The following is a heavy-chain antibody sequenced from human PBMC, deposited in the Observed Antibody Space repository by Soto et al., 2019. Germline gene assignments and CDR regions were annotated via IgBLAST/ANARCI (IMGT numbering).Heavy chain of an antibody. J-gene: IGHJ4*02. CDR2: ISYDGSNK. D-gene: IGHD3-22*01. Sequence: QVQLVESGGGVVQPGRSLRLSCAASGFTFSSYGMHWVRQAPGKGLEWVAVISYDGSNKYYADSVKGRFTISRDNSKNTLYLQMNSLRAEDTAVYYCAKDLQITMIVVVIGLEFDYWGQGTLVTVSS. CDR1: GFTFSSYG. V-gene: IGHV3-30*18. CDR3: AKDLQITMIVVVIGLEFDY.